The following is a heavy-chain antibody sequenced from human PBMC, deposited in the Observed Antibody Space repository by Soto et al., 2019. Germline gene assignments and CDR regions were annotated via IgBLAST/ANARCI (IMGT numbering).Heavy chain of an antibody. V-gene: IGHV4-59*08. CDR1: GGSISSYY. D-gene: IGHD5-18*01. J-gene: IGHJ4*02. CDR3: ATRYGSCFAY. Sequence: PXXTLFLTCTVSGGSISSYYWSWIRQPPGXXXXXXXXXHXXXSTXXKKXXXXXXXTXXXTXXXQLYIKMSSVTAEETAVYYCATRYGSCFAYWGQGTLVNVSS. CDR2: XHXXXST.